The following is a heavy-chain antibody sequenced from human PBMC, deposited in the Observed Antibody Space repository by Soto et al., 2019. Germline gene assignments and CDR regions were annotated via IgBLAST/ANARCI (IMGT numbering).Heavy chain of an antibody. Sequence: LSLTCAVYGGSFSGYYWSWIRQPPGKGLEWVGEINHSGSTNYNPSLKSRVTISVDTSKNQFSLKLSSVTAADTAVYYCARDVLLWFGESTYNWFDPWGQGTLVTVSS. D-gene: IGHD3-10*01. CDR2: INHSGST. J-gene: IGHJ5*02. V-gene: IGHV4-34*01. CDR3: ARDVLLWFGESTYNWFDP. CDR1: GGSFSGYY.